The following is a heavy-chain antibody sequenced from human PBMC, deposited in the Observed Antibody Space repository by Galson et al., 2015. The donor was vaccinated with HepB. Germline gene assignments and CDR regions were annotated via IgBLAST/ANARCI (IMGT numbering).Heavy chain of an antibody. D-gene: IGHD1-26*01. CDR3: ASHHGVGGSYAGWFDP. CDR1: GFTFSDYY. Sequence: SLRLSCAASGFTFSDYYMSWIRQAPGKGLEWVSYISSSGSTIYYADSVKGRFTISRDNAKNSLYLQMNSLRAEDTAVYYCASHHGVGGSYAGWFDPWGQGTLVTVSS. V-gene: IGHV3-11*01. CDR2: ISSSGSTI. J-gene: IGHJ5*02.